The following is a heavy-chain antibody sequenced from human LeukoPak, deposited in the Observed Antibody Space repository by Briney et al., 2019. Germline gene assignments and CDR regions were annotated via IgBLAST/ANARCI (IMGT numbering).Heavy chain of an antibody. CDR2: INHSGST. V-gene: IGHV4-34*01. CDR1: GGSFSGYY. Sequence: SETLSLTCAVYGGSFSGYYWSWIRQPPGKGLEWIGEINHSGSTNYNPSLKSRVTISLDTSKNQFSLKLSSVTAADTAVYYCARDLFGVIDSDPWGQGTLVTVSS. J-gene: IGHJ5*02. CDR3: ARDLFGVIDSDP. D-gene: IGHD3-16*02.